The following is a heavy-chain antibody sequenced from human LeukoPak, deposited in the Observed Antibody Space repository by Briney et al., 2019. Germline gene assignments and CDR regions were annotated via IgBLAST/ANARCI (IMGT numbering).Heavy chain of an antibody. CDR2: ISGSGGST. CDR1: GFTFSRYS. D-gene: IGHD3-22*01. CDR3: AKDHYYDSSGYATYYYFPMDV. V-gene: IGHV3-23*01. Sequence: GGSLRLSCVASGFTFSRYSMTWVRQAPGKGLEWVSAISGSGGSTYYADSVKGRFTISRDNSKNTLYLQMNSLRAEDTAVYYCAKDHYYDSSGYATYYYFPMDVWGKGTKVTVSS. J-gene: IGHJ6*04.